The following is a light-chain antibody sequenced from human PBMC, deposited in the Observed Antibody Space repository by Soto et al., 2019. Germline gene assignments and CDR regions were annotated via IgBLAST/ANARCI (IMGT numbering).Light chain of an antibody. CDR1: QSVGRY. Sequence: EIVLTQSPATLSLSPGERATLSCRASQSVGRYLAWYHQKPGQAPRLLIYYASNRATGIPARFSGSGSGTDFTLTISSLEPEDFAVHYCQQSSNWPPTFGQGTKLEIK. CDR3: QQSSNWPPT. V-gene: IGKV3-11*01. CDR2: YAS. J-gene: IGKJ2*01.